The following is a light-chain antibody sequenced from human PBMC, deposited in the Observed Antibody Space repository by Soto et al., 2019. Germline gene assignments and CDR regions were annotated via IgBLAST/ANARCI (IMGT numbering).Light chain of an antibody. Sequence: VVLTQSPATLSLSPGERATLSCRTILIVSNNYLAWYQQKPGQAPRLLIYDASNRAAGIPDRFSGSGSGTDFTLTITSLEPEDFAVYYCQQRSDWPPITFGQGTRLEIK. CDR1: LIVSNNY. CDR2: DAS. V-gene: IGKV3-11*01. J-gene: IGKJ5*01. CDR3: QQRSDWPPIT.